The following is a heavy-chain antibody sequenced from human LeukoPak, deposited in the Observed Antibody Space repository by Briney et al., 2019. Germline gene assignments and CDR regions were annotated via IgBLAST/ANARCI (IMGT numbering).Heavy chain of an antibody. CDR3: ARVDRGSGFYYGMDV. Sequence: PSETLSLTCTVSGGSISSGGYYWSWIRQHPGKGLEWIGYIYYSGSTYYNPSLKSRVTISVDTSKSQFSLKLSSVTAADTAVYYCARVDRGSGFYYGMDVWGQGTTVTVSS. CDR2: IYYSGST. D-gene: IGHD3-10*01. J-gene: IGHJ6*02. V-gene: IGHV4-31*03. CDR1: GGSISSGGYY.